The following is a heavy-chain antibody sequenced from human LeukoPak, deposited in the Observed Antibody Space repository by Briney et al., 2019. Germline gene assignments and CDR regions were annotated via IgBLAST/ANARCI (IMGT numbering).Heavy chain of an antibody. V-gene: IGHV4-4*09. D-gene: IGHD3-10*01. CDR3: ARPLPGKRGDPIDAFDI. Sequence: SETLSLTCTVSGGSISSYYWSWIRQPPGKGLEWIGYIYTSGSTNYNPSLKSRVTISVDTSKNQFSLKLSSVTAADTAVYYCARPLPGKRGDPIDAFDISGQGTMVTVSS. CDR2: IYTSGST. CDR1: GGSISSYY. J-gene: IGHJ3*02.